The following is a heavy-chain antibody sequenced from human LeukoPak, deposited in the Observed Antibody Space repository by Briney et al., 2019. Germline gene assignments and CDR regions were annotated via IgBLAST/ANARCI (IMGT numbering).Heavy chain of an antibody. D-gene: IGHD3-3*01. CDR2: INPDGSTT. V-gene: IGHV3-74*01. CDR1: GLTFRTYP. J-gene: IGHJ5*02. CDR3: ARVLSGSWDWFDP. Sequence: GGSLRLSCAASGLTFRTYPMSWVRQAPGKGLEWVSRINPDGSTTTYADSVKGRCTISRDNVKNTVYLQMNSLRAEDTAVYYCARVLSGSWDWFDPWGQGTLVTVSS.